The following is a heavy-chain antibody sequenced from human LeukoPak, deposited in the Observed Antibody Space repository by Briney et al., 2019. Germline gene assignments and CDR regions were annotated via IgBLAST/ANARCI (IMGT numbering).Heavy chain of an antibody. Sequence: GGSLRLSCAASGFTFSSYGMHWVRQAPGKGLEWVSAISGTGGSTYYADSVKGRFTISRDNSKNTLYLQMNSLRAEDTAVYYCAKDKMSLFDIWGQGTMVTVSS. V-gene: IGHV3-23*01. CDR1: GFTFSSYG. CDR3: AKDKMSLFDI. J-gene: IGHJ3*02. CDR2: ISGTGGST.